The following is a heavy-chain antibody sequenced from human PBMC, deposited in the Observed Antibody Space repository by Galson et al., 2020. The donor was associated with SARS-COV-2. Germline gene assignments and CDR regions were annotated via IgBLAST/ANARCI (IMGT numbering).Heavy chain of an antibody. CDR1: GFTFSSYD. D-gene: IGHD3-16*01. CDR3: ARGLRGGLDP. V-gene: IGHV3-13*04. Sequence: GESLKISCAASGFTFSSYDMHWVRQVTGKGLEWVSSINTAGDSFYPGSVKGRFTISRDNAKNSLYLQMNSLRAGDTAVYYCARGLRGGLDPWGQGTLVTVSS. CDR2: INTAGDS. J-gene: IGHJ5*02.